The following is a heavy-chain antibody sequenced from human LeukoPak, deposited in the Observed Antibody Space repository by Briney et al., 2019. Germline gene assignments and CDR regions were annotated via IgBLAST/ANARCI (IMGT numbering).Heavy chain of an antibody. D-gene: IGHD5-18*01. CDR2: INNSGST. J-gene: IGHJ3*02. CDR1: GRSFSGYY. Sequence: SETLSLTCAVYGRSFSGYYWSWLRQPPGKGLEWIGEINNSGSTNYNPSLKSRVTISVDTSKNQFSLKLSSVTAADTAVYYCARGLTWGGYSYGSDAFDIWGQGTMVTVSS. V-gene: IGHV4-34*01. CDR3: ARGLTWGGYSYGSDAFDI.